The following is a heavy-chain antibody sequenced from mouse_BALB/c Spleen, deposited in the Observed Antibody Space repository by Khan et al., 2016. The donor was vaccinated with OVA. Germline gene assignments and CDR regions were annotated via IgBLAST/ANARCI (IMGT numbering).Heavy chain of an antibody. CDR2: IYPFNDDT. CDR3: APVGTYYVSFAY. D-gene: IGHD1-1*01. J-gene: IGHJ3*01. V-gene: IGHV1S136*01. Sequence: VRLQQSGPELVKPGASVKMSCKASGYTFTSYVMHWVKQKPGLGLEWIGYIYPFNDDTKYNEKFKGKATLTTDKSSSTAYMELTSLTSEDSAVYSCAPVGTYYVSFAYWGQATLVTVSA. CDR1: GYTFTSYV.